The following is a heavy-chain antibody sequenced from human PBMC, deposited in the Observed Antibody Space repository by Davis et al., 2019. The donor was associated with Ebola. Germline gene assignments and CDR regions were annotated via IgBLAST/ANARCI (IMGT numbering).Heavy chain of an antibody. CDR3: ARRVGQNYFDP. CDR1: GGSISSSSW. D-gene: IGHD1-7*01. CDR2: IYHRGNT. Sequence: MPSETLSLTCTVSGGSISSSSWWTWVRQSPGKGLEWIGEIYHRGNTNYNPSLKRRVALSVDRSKNQFSLTLTSVTAADTAVYYCARRVGQNYFDPWGQGTLVTVSS. J-gene: IGHJ5*02. V-gene: IGHV4-4*02.